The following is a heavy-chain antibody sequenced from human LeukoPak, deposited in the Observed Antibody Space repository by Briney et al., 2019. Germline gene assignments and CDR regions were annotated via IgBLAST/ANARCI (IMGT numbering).Heavy chain of an antibody. CDR1: GGSISSGDYY. CDR3: ANADRFCSGTCHVPDAFDF. Sequence: ASQTLSLTCTVSGGSISSGDYYWTWIRQPPGKGLEWIGYIYYSGSTYYNPSLKSRVTISVDTSKNQFSLKLSSVTAADTAVYFCANADRFCSGTCHVPDAFDFWGQGTMVTVSS. V-gene: IGHV4-30-4*01. CDR2: IYYSGST. J-gene: IGHJ3*01. D-gene: IGHD2-15*01.